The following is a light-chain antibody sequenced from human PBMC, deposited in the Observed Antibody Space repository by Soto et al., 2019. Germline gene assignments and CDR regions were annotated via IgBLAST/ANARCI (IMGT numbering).Light chain of an antibody. CDR3: QQYNNWPPLT. CDR1: QSVSGN. Sequence: EIVMTQSPATLSVSPGERATLSCRASQSVSGNLAWYQQRPGQAPRLLIYGASTRATGIPARFSGSGSGTEFTLTISSLQSQDFAVYYCQQYNNWPPLTFGGGTKVEIK. J-gene: IGKJ4*01. CDR2: GAS. V-gene: IGKV3-15*01.